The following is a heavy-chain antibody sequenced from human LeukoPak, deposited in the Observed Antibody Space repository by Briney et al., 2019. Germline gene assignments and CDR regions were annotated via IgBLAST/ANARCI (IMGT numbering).Heavy chain of an antibody. CDR3: ASSEDGSGSLGY. V-gene: IGHV4-4*02. J-gene: IGHJ4*02. CDR2: IYHSGST. CDR1: GFTFSSYSM. Sequence: GSLRLSCAASGFTFSSYSMNWVRQAPGKGLEWIGEIYHSGSTNYNPSLKSRVTISVDKSKNQFSLKLSSVTAADTAVYYCASSEDGSGSLGYWGQGTLVTVSS. D-gene: IGHD3-10*01.